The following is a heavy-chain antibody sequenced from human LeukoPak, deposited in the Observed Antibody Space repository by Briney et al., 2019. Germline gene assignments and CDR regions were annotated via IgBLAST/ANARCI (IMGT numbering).Heavy chain of an antibody. J-gene: IGHJ4*02. CDR2: IYYSGST. D-gene: IGHD2-15*01. CDR1: GGSVSTYY. Sequence: SETLSCNCTVSGGSVSTYYWKWLRQPPGQGLVSFGYIYYSGSTNYNPSLKSRLTISVDTSNNQFSLKLSSVTAADTAVYYCASTSGYCSGGNCYSAFDYWGQGTLVTVSS. V-gene: IGHV4-59*02. CDR3: ASTSGYCSGGNCYSAFDY.